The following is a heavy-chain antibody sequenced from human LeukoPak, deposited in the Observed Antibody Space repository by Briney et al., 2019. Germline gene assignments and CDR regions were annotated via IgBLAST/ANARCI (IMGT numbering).Heavy chain of an antibody. CDR1: GGSFRGYY. CDR2: INHSGST. Sequence: SETLSLTCAVYGGSFRGYYWSWIRQPPGKGLEWIGEINHSGSTNYNPSLKSRVTISVDTSKNQFSLKLSSVTAADTAVYYCARGRGNWNPNWFDPWGQGTLVTVSS. V-gene: IGHV4-34*01. D-gene: IGHD1-20*01. CDR3: ARGRGNWNPNWFDP. J-gene: IGHJ5*02.